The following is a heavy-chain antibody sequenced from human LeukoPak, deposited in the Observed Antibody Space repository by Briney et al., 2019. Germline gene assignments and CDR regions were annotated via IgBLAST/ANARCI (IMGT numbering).Heavy chain of an antibody. CDR2: FDPQDGET. Sequence: GASVKVSCKASGYTLTELSMHWVRQAPGKGLEWMGGFDPQDGETIYAQKFQGRVTMTEDTSTDTAYMELSSLRSEDTAVYYCATDRRRYSSSWYTPLIPHYWGQGTLVTVSS. CDR3: ATDRRRYSSSWYTPLIPHY. J-gene: IGHJ4*02. CDR1: GYTLTELS. V-gene: IGHV1-24*01. D-gene: IGHD6-13*01.